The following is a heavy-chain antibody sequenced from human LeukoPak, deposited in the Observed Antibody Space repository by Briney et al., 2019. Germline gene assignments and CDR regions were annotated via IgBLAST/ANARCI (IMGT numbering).Heavy chain of an antibody. CDR2: IWYDGSNK. CDR1: GFTFTSYG. V-gene: IGHV3-33*08. Sequence: PGGSLRLSCAASGFTFTSYGMHWVRQAPGKGLEWVAVIWYDGSNKYYADSVKGRFTISRDSSKNTLFLQMNSLRAEDTAVYYCARGWPIPATHPIDYWGQGALVTASS. J-gene: IGHJ4*02. D-gene: IGHD2-2*02. CDR3: ARGWPIPATHPIDY.